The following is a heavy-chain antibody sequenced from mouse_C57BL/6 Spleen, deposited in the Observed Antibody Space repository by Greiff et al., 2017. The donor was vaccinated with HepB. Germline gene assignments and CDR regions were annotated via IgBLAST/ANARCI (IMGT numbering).Heavy chain of an antibody. D-gene: IGHD6-5*01. J-gene: IGHJ2*01. CDR2: IYPGDGDT. Sequence: QVQLQQSGPELVKPGASVKISCKASGYAFSSSWMNWVKQRPGKGLEWIGRIYPGDGDTNYNGKFKGKATLTADKSSSTAYMQLSSLTSEDSAVYFCARTFLFQDFDDWGQGTTLTVSS. CDR1: GYAFSSSW. V-gene: IGHV1-82*01. CDR3: ARTFLFQDFDD.